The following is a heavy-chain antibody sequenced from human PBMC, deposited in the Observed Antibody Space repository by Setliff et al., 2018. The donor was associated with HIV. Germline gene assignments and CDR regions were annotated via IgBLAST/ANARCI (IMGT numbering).Heavy chain of an antibody. Sequence: PGGSLRLSCAASGFTFSAYWMHWVRQSPGRGLVGVSHIKGDGSITKYADSVKGRFTVSRDNAENSVYLQMNGLRVDDTALYYCTRDGGEYWGEGTLVTVSS. CDR1: GFTFSAYW. J-gene: IGHJ4*02. V-gene: IGHV3-74*03. CDR3: TRDGGEY. CDR2: IKGDGSIT. D-gene: IGHD3-16*01.